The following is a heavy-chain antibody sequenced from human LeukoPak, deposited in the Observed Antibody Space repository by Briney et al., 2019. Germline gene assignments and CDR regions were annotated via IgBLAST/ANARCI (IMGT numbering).Heavy chain of an antibody. CDR3: ARDSVVAATFDY. CDR1: GFTFSSYS. Sequence: GGSLRLSCAASGFTFSSYSMNWVRPAPGKGLEWVSSISSSSYIYYADSVKGRFTISRDNAKNSLYLQMNSRRAEDTAVYYCARDSVVAATFDYWGEGTLVSVSS. V-gene: IGHV3-21*04. D-gene: IGHD2-15*01. CDR2: ISSSSYI. J-gene: IGHJ4*02.